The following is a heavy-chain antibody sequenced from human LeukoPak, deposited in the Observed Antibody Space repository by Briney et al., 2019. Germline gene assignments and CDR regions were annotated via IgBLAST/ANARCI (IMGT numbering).Heavy chain of an antibody. D-gene: IGHD5-18*01. Sequence: GGSLRLSCAASGSTFSSSSMHGVRQAPGKGLGWVAVISYDGSKKYYEDFVKGRFTISRDNSKSTLYLQMNSLRAEDTAVYYCAKDQGYSYGYGDYWGQGTLATVSS. V-gene: IGHV3-30*18. J-gene: IGHJ4*02. CDR2: ISYDGSKK. CDR3: AKDQGYSYGYGDY. CDR1: GSTFSSSS.